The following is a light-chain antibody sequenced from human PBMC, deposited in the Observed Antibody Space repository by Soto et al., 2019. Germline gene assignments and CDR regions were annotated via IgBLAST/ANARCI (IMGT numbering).Light chain of an antibody. CDR1: SGSIASNY. CDR2: EDN. CDR3: QSYDSSSVV. J-gene: IGLJ2*01. V-gene: IGLV6-57*02. Sequence: NFMLTQPHSVSESPGKTVTISCTGSSGSIASNYVQWYQQRPSSAPTTVIYEDNQRPSGVPDRFSGSIDSSSNSASLTISGLKTEDEADYYCQSYDSSSVVFGGGTKLTVL.